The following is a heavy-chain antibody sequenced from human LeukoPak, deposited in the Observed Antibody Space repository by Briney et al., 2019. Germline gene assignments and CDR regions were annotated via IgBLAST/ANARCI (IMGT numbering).Heavy chain of an antibody. J-gene: IGHJ4*02. CDR2: INPNSGDT. CDR3: ARDQVGAARFDS. Sequence: ASVKVSCKASGYTFTSYAMNWVRQAPGQGLEWMGWINPNSGDTNYAQKFQGRVTMTRDTSISTAYMELSRLRSDDTAVYYCARDQVGAARFDSWGQGTLVTVSP. CDR1: GYTFTSYA. V-gene: IGHV1-2*02. D-gene: IGHD2-15*01.